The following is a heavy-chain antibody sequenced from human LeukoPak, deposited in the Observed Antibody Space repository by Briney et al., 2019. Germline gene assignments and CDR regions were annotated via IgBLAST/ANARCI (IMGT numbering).Heavy chain of an antibody. CDR3: ARSIRFLTLIDY. J-gene: IGHJ4*02. CDR2: ISYDGSNK. V-gene: IGHV3-30-3*01. CDR1: GFTFSSYA. Sequence: PGGSLRLSCAASGFTFSSYAMHWVRQAPGKGLEWVAVISYDGSNKYYADSVKGRFTISRDNSKNTLYLQMNSLRAEDTAVYYCARSIRFLTLIDYWGQGTLVTVSS. D-gene: IGHD3-3*01.